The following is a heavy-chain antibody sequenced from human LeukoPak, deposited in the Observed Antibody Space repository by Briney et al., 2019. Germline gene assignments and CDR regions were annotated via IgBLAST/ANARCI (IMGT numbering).Heavy chain of an antibody. D-gene: IGHD3-16*01. V-gene: IGHV3-30*02. CDR2: IRSDGRQT. Sequence: GGSLRLSCATSGFTFSTYGIHWVRQAPGKGLEWVTFIRSDGRQTYYANSVKGRFTVSRDASKNMLYLQMNTLRTGDTALYYCTKETLGGGSTFDDWGQGTLVIVSS. CDR3: TKETLGGGSTFDD. J-gene: IGHJ4*02. CDR1: GFTFSTYG.